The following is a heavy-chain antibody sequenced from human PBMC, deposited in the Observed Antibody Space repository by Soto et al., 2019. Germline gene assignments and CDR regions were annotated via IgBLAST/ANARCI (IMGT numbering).Heavy chain of an antibody. D-gene: IGHD6-13*01. CDR1: GYTFTSYG. Sequence: QVQLVQSGAEVKKPGASVKVSCKASGYTFTSYGISWVRQAPGQGLEWMGWISAYNGNTNYAQKLQGRVTMTTDTSTSTADMELRSLRSDDTAVYYCARAAAGTYYYYYGMDVWGQGTTVTVSS. V-gene: IGHV1-18*01. CDR2: ISAYNGNT. CDR3: ARAAAGTYYYYYGMDV. J-gene: IGHJ6*02.